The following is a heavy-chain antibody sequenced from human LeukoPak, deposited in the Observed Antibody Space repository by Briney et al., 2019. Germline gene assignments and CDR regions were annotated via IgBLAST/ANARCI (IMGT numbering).Heavy chain of an antibody. Sequence: SETLSLTCTVSGVSISSSSYHWGWLRQPPGKGLEWIGTIYYTGTTYYNPSLKSRVTISVHTSKNQFSLKLISVTAADTAVYYCARQPLGIHWFAPWGQGTLVTVSS. CDR2: IYYTGTT. D-gene: IGHD7-27*01. V-gene: IGHV4-39*01. J-gene: IGHJ5*02. CDR3: ARQPLGIHWFAP. CDR1: GVSISSSSYH.